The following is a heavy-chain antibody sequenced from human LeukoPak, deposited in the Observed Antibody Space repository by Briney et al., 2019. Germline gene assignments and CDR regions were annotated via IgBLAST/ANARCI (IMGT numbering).Heavy chain of an antibody. V-gene: IGHV1-2*02. CDR3: ARDTSSYYDSSGPENPIDDAFDI. J-gene: IGHJ3*02. Sequence: ASVKVSCRASGYTFNSYGISWVRQAPGQGLEWMGWINPNSGGTNYAQKFQGRVTMTRDTSISTAYMELSRLRSDDTAVYYCARDTSSYYDSSGPENPIDDAFDIWGQGTMVTVSS. D-gene: IGHD3-22*01. CDR1: GYTFNSYG. CDR2: INPNSGGT.